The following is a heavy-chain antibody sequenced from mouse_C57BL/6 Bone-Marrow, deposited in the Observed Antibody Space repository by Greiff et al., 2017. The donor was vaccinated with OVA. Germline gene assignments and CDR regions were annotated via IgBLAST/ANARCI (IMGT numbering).Heavy chain of an antibody. CDR1: GYTFTGYY. V-gene: IGHV1-18*01. CDR3: ARRHVRAGGCAY. J-gene: IGHJ3*01. D-gene: IGHD3-2*02. CDR2: INPNNGGT. Sequence: EVKLVQSGPELVKPGASVKLPCKASGYTFTGYYMHWVKQSPGQGLEWIGDINPNNGGTIYNQKFKGKATLTVDKSSSTAYMALRSLASEDAADYYCARRHVRAGGCAYWGQGTMVTVAA.